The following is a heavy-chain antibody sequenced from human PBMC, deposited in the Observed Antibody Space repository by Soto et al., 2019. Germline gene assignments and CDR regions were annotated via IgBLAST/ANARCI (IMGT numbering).Heavy chain of an antibody. V-gene: IGHV3-72*01. CDR1: GFTFSDYY. J-gene: IGHJ4*02. Sequence: EVQLVESGGGLVQPGGSLRLSCAGSGFTFSDYYIDWVRQAPGKGLEWVGRSRDKGNSYSTDYAASVKGRFTVSRDASTNSLYLQMNSLKTEDTALYYCPRSIPGTTSSDYWGQGTLVTVSS. CDR3: PRSIPGTTSSDY. D-gene: IGHD1-7*01. CDR2: SRDKGNSYST.